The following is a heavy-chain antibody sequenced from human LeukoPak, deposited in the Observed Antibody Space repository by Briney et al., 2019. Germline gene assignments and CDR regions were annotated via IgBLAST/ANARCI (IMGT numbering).Heavy chain of an antibody. D-gene: IGHD6-19*01. Sequence: SETLSLTCTVSGGSISNYFWSWIRQPPGKGLEWIGEINHSGSTNYNPSLKSRVTISVDTSKNQFSLKLSSVTAADTAVYYCARGGWDPFDYWGQGTLVTVSS. CDR3: ARGGWDPFDY. CDR1: GGSISNYF. V-gene: IGHV4-34*01. J-gene: IGHJ4*02. CDR2: INHSGST.